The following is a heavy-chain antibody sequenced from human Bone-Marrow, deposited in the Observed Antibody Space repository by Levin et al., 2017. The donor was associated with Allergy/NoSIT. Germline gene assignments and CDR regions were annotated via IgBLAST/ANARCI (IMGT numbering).Heavy chain of an antibody. CDR1: GGSMGSFY. V-gene: IGHV4-59*01. CDR3: ARDSHGKYYYYGMDV. Sequence: SPTLSLPCTVSGGSMGSFYWSWIRQSPGKGLEWIGDIYTGGSANYNPSLKSRVTISVDTSKNQFSLKLTSVSAADAAVYYCARDSHGKYYYYGMDVWGHGTTVIVSS. J-gene: IGHJ6*02. D-gene: IGHD1-1*01. CDR2: IYTGGSA.